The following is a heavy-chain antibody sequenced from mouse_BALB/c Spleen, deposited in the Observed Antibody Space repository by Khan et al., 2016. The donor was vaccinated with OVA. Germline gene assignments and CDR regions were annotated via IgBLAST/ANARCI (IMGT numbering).Heavy chain of an antibody. D-gene: IGHD1-3*01. CDR2: IWAGGST. J-gene: IGHJ2*01. Sequence: QVQLKESGPGLVAPSQSLTITCTVSGFSFTSYGVHWVSQPPGQGLEWLGVIWAGGSTNYNSAHMSGLSIIKENSTCKVSLKMNSLPTDDTAMYYCARLEDIWGQGTTLTVSS. V-gene: IGHV2-9*02. CDR3: ARLEDI. CDR1: GFSFTSYG.